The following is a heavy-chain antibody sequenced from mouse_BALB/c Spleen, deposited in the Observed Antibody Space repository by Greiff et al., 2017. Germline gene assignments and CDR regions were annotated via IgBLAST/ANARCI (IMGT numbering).Heavy chain of an antibody. D-gene: IGHD2-4*01. V-gene: IGHV2-9*02. CDR2: IWAGGST. J-gene: IGHJ4*01. CDR3: ARDYYYDYALYAMDY. CDR1: GFSLTSYG. Sequence: QVQLKQSGPGLVAPSQSLSITCTVSGFSLTSYGVHWVRQPPGKGLEWLGVIWAGGSTNYNSALMSRLSISKDNSKSQVFLKMNSLQTDDTAMYYCARDYYYDYALYAMDYWGQGTSVTVSS.